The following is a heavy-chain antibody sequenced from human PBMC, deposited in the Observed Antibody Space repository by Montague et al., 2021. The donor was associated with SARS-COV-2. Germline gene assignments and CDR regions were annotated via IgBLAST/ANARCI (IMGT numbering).Heavy chain of an antibody. D-gene: IGHD1-26*01. CDR1: GDSVSSHNAA. V-gene: IGHV6-1*01. Sequence: CAISGDSVSSHNAAWNWIRQSPSRGLEWLGRTCYRSEWYFDYAIFLRGRITINPDTSKNQFSLQLDSVTLDDTAVYYCARYSYSGTYFGLNDAFDIWGQGTLVTVSS. J-gene: IGHJ3*02. CDR2: TCYRSEWYF. CDR3: ARYSYSGTYFGLNDAFDI.